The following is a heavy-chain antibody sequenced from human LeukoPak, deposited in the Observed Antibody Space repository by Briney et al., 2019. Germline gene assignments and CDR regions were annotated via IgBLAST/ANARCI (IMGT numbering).Heavy chain of an antibody. CDR2: INHSGST. CDR3: ARGPHFYDSSGYYSTNGDY. J-gene: IGHJ4*02. D-gene: IGHD3-22*01. CDR1: GGSISSSNW. V-gene: IGHV4-4*02. Sequence: SETLSLTCAVSGGSISSSNWWSWIRQPPGKGLEWIGEINHSGSTNYNPSLKSRVTISVDTSKNQFSLKLSSVTAADTAVYYCARGPHFYDSSGYYSTNGDYWGQGTLVTVSS.